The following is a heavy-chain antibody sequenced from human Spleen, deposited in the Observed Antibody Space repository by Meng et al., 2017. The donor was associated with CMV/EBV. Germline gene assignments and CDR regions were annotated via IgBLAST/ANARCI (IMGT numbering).Heavy chain of an antibody. J-gene: IGHJ6*02. CDR2: ISPNGNGP. V-gene: IGHV1-2*02. D-gene: IGHD3-22*01. CDR3: ARVHYYDSSGYYPGYYYYYGMDV. Sequence: ASVKVSCKASGYTFTDYYIHWVRQAPGHGLEWVGWISPNGNGPNYAQKFQGRVTLTRDTPISTAYMQLTRLRSDDTAVYYCARVHYYDSSGYYPGYYYYYGMDVWGQGTTVTVSS. CDR1: GYTFTDYY.